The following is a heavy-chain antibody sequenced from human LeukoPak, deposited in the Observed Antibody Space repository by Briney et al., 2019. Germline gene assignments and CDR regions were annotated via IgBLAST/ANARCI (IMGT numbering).Heavy chain of an antibody. CDR3: ARDNDYFDAFDI. CDR1: GFTFSSYS. V-gene: IGHV3-21*01. Sequence: GGSLRLSCAASGFTFSSYSMNWVRQAPGKGLEWVSSISSSSSYIYYADSVKGQFTISRDNAKNSLYLQMNSLRAEDTAVYYCARDNDYFDAFDIWGQGTMVTVSS. D-gene: IGHD2/OR15-2a*01. J-gene: IGHJ3*02. CDR2: ISSSSSYI.